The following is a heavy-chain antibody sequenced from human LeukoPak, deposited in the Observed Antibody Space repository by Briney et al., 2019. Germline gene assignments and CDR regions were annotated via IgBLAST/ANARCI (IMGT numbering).Heavy chain of an antibody. J-gene: IGHJ6*02. D-gene: IGHD3-22*01. Sequence: PSETLSLTCAVYGGSFSGYYWSWIRQPPGKGLEWIGEINHSGSTNYNPSLKSRVTISVDTSKNQFSLKLSSVTAADTAVYYCARRETYYYDSSGYYYGAPLHLYGMDVWGQGTTVTVSS. CDR3: ARRETYYYDSSGYYYGAPLHLYGMDV. CDR2: INHSGST. V-gene: IGHV4-34*01. CDR1: GGSFSGYY.